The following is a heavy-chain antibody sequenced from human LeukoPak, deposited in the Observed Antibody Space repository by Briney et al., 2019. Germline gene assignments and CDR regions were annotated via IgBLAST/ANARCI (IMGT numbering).Heavy chain of an antibody. Sequence: GGSLRLSCAVSGFTFIDYWMNWVRQAPGKELEWVASIRQDGSEKTYVDSVKGRFTISRDNTKNSLSLQLNSLRVEDTAVYYCARDGTAAALYFDLWGQGTLVTVSS. CDR3: ARDGTAAALYFDL. J-gene: IGHJ4*01. D-gene: IGHD6-13*01. CDR2: IRQDGSEK. CDR1: GFTFIDYW. V-gene: IGHV3-7*01.